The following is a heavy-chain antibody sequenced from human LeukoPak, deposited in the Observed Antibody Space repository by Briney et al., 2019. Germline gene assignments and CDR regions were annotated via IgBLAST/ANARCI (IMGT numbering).Heavy chain of an antibody. CDR2: IDMSGRTI. CDR1: GFTFSDWY. J-gene: IGHJ6*02. CDR3: ARGHYGLDV. V-gene: IGHV3-11*01. Sequence: GGSLRLSCAASGFTFSDWYMSWIRQAPGKGLEWVSYIDMSGRTIYYADSVKGRFTISRDNARSSLYLQMSSLRAEDTAVYYCARGHYGLDVWGQGTTVTVSS.